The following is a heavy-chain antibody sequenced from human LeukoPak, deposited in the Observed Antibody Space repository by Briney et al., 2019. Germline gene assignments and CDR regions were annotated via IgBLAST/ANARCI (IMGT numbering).Heavy chain of an antibody. Sequence: SETLSLTCTVSGGSIRTYYWCWIRQPPGKGLEWIGYIYTSGSTNYNPSLKSRVTMSLDTSENQFSLKLSSVTAADTAVYYCARGDFYRYYFDYWGQGTLVTVSS. CDR1: GGSIRTYY. CDR3: ARGDFYRYYFDY. D-gene: IGHD2/OR15-2a*01. CDR2: IYTSGST. V-gene: IGHV4-4*09. J-gene: IGHJ4*02.